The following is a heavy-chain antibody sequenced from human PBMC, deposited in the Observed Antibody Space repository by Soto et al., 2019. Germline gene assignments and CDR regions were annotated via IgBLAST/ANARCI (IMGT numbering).Heavy chain of an antibody. CDR2: IYYSGST. D-gene: IGHD2-21*01. CDR1: GGSVSSGSYY. J-gene: IGHJ4*02. Sequence: ETLSLTCTVSGGSVSSGSYYWSWIRQPPGKGLEWIGYIYYSGSTNYNPSLKSRVTISVDTSKNQFSLKLSSVTAADTAVYYCARGGGEFDYWGQGTLVTVSS. V-gene: IGHV4-61*01. CDR3: ARGGGEFDY.